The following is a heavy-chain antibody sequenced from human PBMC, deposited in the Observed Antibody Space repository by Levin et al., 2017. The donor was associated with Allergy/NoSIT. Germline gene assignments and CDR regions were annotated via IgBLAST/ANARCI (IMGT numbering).Heavy chain of an antibody. V-gene: IGHV5-51*01. J-gene: IGHJ3*02. Sequence: GESLKISCKGSGYSFTSYWIGWVRQMPGKGLEWMGIIYPGDSDTRYSPSFQGQVTISADKSISTAYLQWSSLKASDTAMYYCARLGTTTVTTNDEFDIWGQGTMVTVS. D-gene: IGHD4-17*01. CDR1: GYSFTSYW. CDR3: ARLGTTTVTTNDEFDI. CDR2: IYPGDSDT.